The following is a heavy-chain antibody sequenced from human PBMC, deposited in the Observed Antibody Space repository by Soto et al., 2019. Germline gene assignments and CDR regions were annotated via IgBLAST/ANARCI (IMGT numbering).Heavy chain of an antibody. J-gene: IGHJ5*02. CDR3: ARDRGINWFDP. V-gene: IGHV3-21*01. D-gene: IGHD3-10*01. CDR2: ISSSSSYI. CDR1: GFTFSSYS. Sequence: VGSLRLSCAASGFTFSSYSMNWVRQAPGKGLEWVSSISSSSSYIYYADSVKGRFTISRDNAKNSLYLQMNSLRAEDTAVYYCARDRGINWFDPWGQGTLVTVSS.